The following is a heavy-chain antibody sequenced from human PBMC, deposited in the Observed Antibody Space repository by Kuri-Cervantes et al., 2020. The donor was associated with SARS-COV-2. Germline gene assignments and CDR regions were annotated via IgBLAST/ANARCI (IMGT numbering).Heavy chain of an antibody. V-gene: IGHV1-69*05. CDR1: GGTFSSYA. D-gene: IGHD2-2*02. CDR3: ARRPPQGYCSSTSCYTPSIYFDY. J-gene: IGHJ4*02. CDR2: IIPIFGTA. Sequence: SVKVSCKASGGTFSSYAISWARQAPGQGLEWMGGIIPIFGTANYAQKFQGRVTITTDESTSTAYMELSRLRSDDTAVYYCARRPPQGYCSSTSCYTPSIYFDYWGQGTLVTVSS.